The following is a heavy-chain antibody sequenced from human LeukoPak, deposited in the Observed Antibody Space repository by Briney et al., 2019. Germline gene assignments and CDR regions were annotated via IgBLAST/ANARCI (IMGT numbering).Heavy chain of an antibody. V-gene: IGHV3-30*04. CDR1: GFTFSRSA. CDR3: AGDGHTGMAVYHFDY. CDR2: ISLDGSNK. Sequence: GESLRLSCAASGFTFSRSAMHWVRQAPGKGLEWVAVISLDGSNKYYADSVKGRFTISRDNSKNTLYLQMNSLRAEETAVYYCAGDGHTGMAVYHFDYWGQGALVTVSS. D-gene: IGHD5-18*01. J-gene: IGHJ4*02.